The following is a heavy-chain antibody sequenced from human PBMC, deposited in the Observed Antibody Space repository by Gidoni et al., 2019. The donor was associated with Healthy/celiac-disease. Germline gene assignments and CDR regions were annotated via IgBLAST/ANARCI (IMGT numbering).Heavy chain of an antibody. Sequence: EEQLSESGGGLVHPGGSLRLSCAALGLNFSSYAMSLVRQDPWKGLEWVAAISGSGGSTYHDDASKVRFTISRDNSKNTLYLQMNSLRAEHTAVYYCANEYSSSSPIGDFDYWGQGTLVTVST. CDR2: ISGSGGST. D-gene: IGHD6-6*01. V-gene: IGHV3-23*01. J-gene: IGHJ4*02. CDR3: ANEYSSSSPIGDFDY. CDR1: GLNFSSYA.